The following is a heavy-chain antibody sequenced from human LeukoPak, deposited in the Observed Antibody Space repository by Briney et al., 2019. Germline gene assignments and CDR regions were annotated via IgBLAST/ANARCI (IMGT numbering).Heavy chain of an antibody. J-gene: IGHJ4*02. CDR3: ANLVVPAANMLGDY. CDR2: ISGSGGST. V-gene: IGHV3-23*01. CDR1: GFTFSSYA. D-gene: IGHD2-2*01. Sequence: PGGSLRLSCAASGFTFSSYAMSWVRQAPGKGLDWVSAISGSGGSTYYADSVKGRFTISRDNSKNTLYLQMNSLRAEDTAVYYCANLVVPAANMLGDYWGQGTLVTVSS.